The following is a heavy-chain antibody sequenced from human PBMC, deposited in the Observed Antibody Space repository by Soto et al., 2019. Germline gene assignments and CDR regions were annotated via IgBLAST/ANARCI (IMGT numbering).Heavy chain of an antibody. V-gene: IGHV3-49*03. D-gene: IGHD3-3*01. CDR3: IWSVPF. J-gene: IGHJ1*01. CDR1: GFPFANFL. CDR2: IRSQPYGGTT. Sequence: EVYLVESGGGLVEPGRSLRLSCTGSGFPFANFLMSWFRQAPGKGLEWVGFIRSQPYGGTTQYAASVRGRFTISRDDSKGIAYLQMNSLKREYSGVYYCIWSVPFWGQGTLVTVSS.